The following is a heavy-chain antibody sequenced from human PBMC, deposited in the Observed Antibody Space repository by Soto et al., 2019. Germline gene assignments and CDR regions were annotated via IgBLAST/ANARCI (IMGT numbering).Heavy chain of an antibody. J-gene: IGHJ4*02. D-gene: IGHD3-16*01. Sequence: EVQLLESGGGLVQPGGSLRLSCAASGFTFSSYAMSWVRQAPGKGLEWGSAISGSGTNTYYADSVKGRFTISRDNSKNTRFLQMDSMRAEYTAVYYCAKSLNYGSPRYFDYWGQGTMVTVSS. CDR2: ISGSGTNT. V-gene: IGHV3-23*01. CDR1: GFTFSSYA. CDR3: AKSLNYGSPRYFDY.